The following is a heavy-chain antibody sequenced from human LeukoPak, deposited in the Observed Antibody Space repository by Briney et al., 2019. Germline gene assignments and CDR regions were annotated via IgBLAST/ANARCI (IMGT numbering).Heavy chain of an antibody. CDR3: ARDREADFRSGYSTIDY. Sequence: GESLRLSCVASGFTFSSYAMHWVRQAPGKGLEWVAVISYDGSNKYDADSVKGRFTISRDNSKNTLYLQMNSLRAEDTAVYYCARDREADFRSGYSTIDYWGQGTLVTVSS. D-gene: IGHD3-3*01. CDR2: ISYDGSNK. CDR1: GFTFSSYA. V-gene: IGHV3-30-3*01. J-gene: IGHJ4*02.